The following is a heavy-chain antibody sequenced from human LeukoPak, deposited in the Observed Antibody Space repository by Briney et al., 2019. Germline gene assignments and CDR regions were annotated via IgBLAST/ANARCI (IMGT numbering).Heavy chain of an antibody. CDR1: GFTFSSYA. V-gene: IGHV3-30*01. CDR3: ARVEMATLSLDY. Sequence: GGSLRLSCAASGFTFSSYAMHWVRQAPGKGLEWVAVISYDGSNKYYADSVKGRFTISRDNSKNTLCLQMNSLRAEDTAVYYCARVEMATLSLDYWGQGTLVTVSS. J-gene: IGHJ4*02. CDR2: ISYDGSNK. D-gene: IGHD5-24*01.